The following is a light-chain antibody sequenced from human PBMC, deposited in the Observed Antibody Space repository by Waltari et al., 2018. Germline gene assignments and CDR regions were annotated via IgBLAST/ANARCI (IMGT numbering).Light chain of an antibody. Sequence: DVVLTQSPLSLPVTLGPPASISCRSSQSLVHSDGNTYLKWFQQMPGQSPRRLIYKVSKRDSGVPDRFSGSGSGTDFTLKINRVEAEDVGVYYCMQGTHWPRTFGQGTKVQIK. V-gene: IGKV2-30*02. J-gene: IGKJ1*01. CDR1: QSLVHSDGNTY. CDR3: MQGTHWPRT. CDR2: KVS.